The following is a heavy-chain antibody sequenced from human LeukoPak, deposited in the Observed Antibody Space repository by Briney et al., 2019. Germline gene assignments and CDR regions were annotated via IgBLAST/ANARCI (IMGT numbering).Heavy chain of an antibody. J-gene: IGHJ5*02. CDR3: ANFLDIRWQPSRDNWFDP. CDR1: GFTFSSYA. V-gene: IGHV3-23*01. CDR2: ISGSGGST. D-gene: IGHD3/OR15-3a*01. Sequence: PGGSLRLSCAASGFTFSSYAMSWVRQAPGKGLEWVSAISGSGGSTYYADSVKGRFTISRDNSKNTLYLQMNSLRAEDTAVYYCANFLDIRWQPSRDNWFDPWGQGTLVTVSS.